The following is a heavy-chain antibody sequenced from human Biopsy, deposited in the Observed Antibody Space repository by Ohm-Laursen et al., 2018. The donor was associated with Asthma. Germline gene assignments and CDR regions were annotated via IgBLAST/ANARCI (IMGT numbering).Heavy chain of an antibody. CDR3: ARLAYGSGSFFDF. CDR1: GYIFTSYW. J-gene: IGHJ4*02. V-gene: IGHV5-51*01. Sequence: ESLKISCKASGYIFTSYWIGWVRQMPGKGLEWMGIIFPGDPDTIYSPSFQGQVTISADKSISTAYLQWSSLKASDTAIYYCARLAYGSGSFFDFWGQGTLVTVAS. CDR2: IFPGDPDT. D-gene: IGHD3-10*01.